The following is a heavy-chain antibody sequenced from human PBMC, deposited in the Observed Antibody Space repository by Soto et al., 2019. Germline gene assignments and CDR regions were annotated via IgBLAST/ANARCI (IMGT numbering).Heavy chain of an antibody. CDR1: GGSFSGYY. J-gene: IGHJ5*02. D-gene: IGHD6-13*01. Sequence: SETLSLTCAVYGGSFSGYYWSWIRQPPGKGLEWIGEINHSGSTNYNPPLKSRVTISVDTSKNQLSLNLSSVTAADTAVYYCARGRESGYSSSSWFDPWGQGTLVTVSS. CDR3: ARGRESGYSSSSWFDP. CDR2: INHSGST. V-gene: IGHV4-34*01.